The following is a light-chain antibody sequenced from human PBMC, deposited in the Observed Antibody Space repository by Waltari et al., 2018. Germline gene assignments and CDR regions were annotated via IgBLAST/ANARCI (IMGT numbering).Light chain of an antibody. J-gene: IGKJ1*01. CDR2: KVF. CDR1: QSLVHSEGKTD. CDR3: MQATQWPLT. V-gene: IGKV2-30*02. Sequence: DVVMTQSPLSLPVTLGQPATISCRSSQSLVHSEGKTDLNCFHQRPGQSPRRLNYKVFNRESGYPDRFSVSGSGTDFTLKISRVEAGDVGTYYCMQATQWPLTFGQGTKVEIK.